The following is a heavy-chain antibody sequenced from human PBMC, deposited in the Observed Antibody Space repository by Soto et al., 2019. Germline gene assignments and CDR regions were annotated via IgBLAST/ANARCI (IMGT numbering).Heavy chain of an antibody. CDR1: GFGFSDVW. Sequence: DVQLVESGGGLVKPGGSLRLSCAASGFGFSDVWMTWVRQAPGKGLEWVGRIKRKSDGGTIDYAAPVKGRFTISRDDVKKMVFVQMNSLKSEDTALYFCSVDAQGSSTTCPGALDIWGQGTMVIVSP. D-gene: IGHD2-2*01. J-gene: IGHJ3*02. CDR3: SVDAQGSSTTCPGALDI. CDR2: IKRKSDGGTI. V-gene: IGHV3-15*01.